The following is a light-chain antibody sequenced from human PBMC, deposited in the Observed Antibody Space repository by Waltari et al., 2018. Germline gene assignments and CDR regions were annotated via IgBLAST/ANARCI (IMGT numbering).Light chain of an antibody. CDR2: GAS. V-gene: IGKV3-15*01. CDR3: QQYNTWPT. CDR1: QSISSN. J-gene: IGKJ4*01. Sequence: EIVMTQSPVTLSVSPGERATLSCRASQSISSNLAWYQQKPGQSPRLLTHGASTRATGIPARFSGSGSGTDFTLTISSLQSEDFAVYFCQQYNTWPTFGGGTKVEIK.